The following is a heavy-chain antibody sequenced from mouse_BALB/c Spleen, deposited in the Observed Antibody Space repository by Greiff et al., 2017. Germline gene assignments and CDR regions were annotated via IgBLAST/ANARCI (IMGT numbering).Heavy chain of an antibody. Sequence: QVQLQQSGAELAKPGASVKMSCKASGYTFTSYWMHWVKQRPGQGLEWIGYINPSTGYTEYNQKFTDKATLTADKSSSTAYMQLSSLTSEDSAVYYCARNYGGRSSYYLDYWGQGTTLTVSS. CDR1: GYTFTSYW. J-gene: IGHJ2*01. D-gene: IGHD1-1*01. CDR3: ARNYGGRSSYYLDY. CDR2: INPSTGYT. V-gene: IGHV1-7*01.